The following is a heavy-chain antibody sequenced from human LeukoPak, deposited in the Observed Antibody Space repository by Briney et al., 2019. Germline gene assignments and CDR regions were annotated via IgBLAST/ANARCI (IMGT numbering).Heavy chain of an antibody. CDR1: GGSFSGYY. CDR2: INHSGGT. CDR3: ARHDPLHYYDSSGYYLGYFDY. V-gene: IGHV4-34*01. J-gene: IGHJ4*02. Sequence: SETLSLTCAVYGGSFSGYYWSWIRQPPGKGLEWIGEINHSGGTDYNPSLKSRVTISVDTSKNQFSLKLSSVTAADTAVYYCARHDPLHYYDSSGYYLGYFDYWGQGTLVTVSS. D-gene: IGHD3-22*01.